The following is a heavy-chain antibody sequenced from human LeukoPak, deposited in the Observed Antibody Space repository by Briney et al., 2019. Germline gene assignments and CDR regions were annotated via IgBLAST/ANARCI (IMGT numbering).Heavy chain of an antibody. Sequence: GGSLRLSCVASGFTFSSFGMSWVRQAPGKGLEWVSIISGSGGITYYADSVKGRFTISRDNSKNTLYLQMNSLRAEGTAVYYCAKKYSSSGYYLDSWGQGTLVTVSS. CDR1: GFTFSSFG. J-gene: IGHJ4*02. CDR2: ISGSGGIT. CDR3: AKKYSSSGYYLDS. V-gene: IGHV3-23*01. D-gene: IGHD6-13*01.